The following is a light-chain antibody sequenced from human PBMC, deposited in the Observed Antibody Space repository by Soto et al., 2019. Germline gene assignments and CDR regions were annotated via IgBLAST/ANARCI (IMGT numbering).Light chain of an antibody. V-gene: IGKV3-20*01. CDR3: QQYGSSRT. Sequence: EIVLTQSPGTLSLSPGERATLSCRASQSVSSSYLAWYQQKPGQAPRLLIYGASSRATGIPDRFSGSGFGTDFTLTISRLGPEDFAVYYCQQYGSSRTFGQGTKVEIK. CDR2: GAS. J-gene: IGKJ1*01. CDR1: QSVSSSY.